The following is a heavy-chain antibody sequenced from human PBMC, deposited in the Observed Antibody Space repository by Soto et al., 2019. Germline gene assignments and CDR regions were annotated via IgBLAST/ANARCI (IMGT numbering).Heavy chain of an antibody. CDR2: IYPSDSDT. D-gene: IGHD4-4*01. V-gene: IGHV5-51*01. Sequence: PGESLKISCKASGYSFISYWIGWVRQMPGKGLEWMGIIYPSDSDTRYSPSFQGQVTISADKTISTAYLQWSSLKASDTAMYYCARGAVTTNFDYWGLGTLVTVSS. CDR3: ARGAVTTNFDY. J-gene: IGHJ4*02. CDR1: GYSFISYW.